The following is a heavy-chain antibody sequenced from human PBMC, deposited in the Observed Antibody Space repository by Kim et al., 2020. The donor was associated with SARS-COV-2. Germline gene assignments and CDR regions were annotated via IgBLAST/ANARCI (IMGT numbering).Heavy chain of an antibody. V-gene: IGHV4-34*01. J-gene: IGHJ4*02. CDR2: VDHSGVS. Sequence: SETLSLTCGVYGGSLSGYSWTWIRQPPGKGLEWIGEVDHSGVSKYNPSLKSRVSISVDTSKDEFSLKLTSVTAADTAVYYCARTPYYYDSDSYKGGFDYWGQGALGTVSS. D-gene: IGHD3-22*01. CDR3: ARTPYYYDSDSYKGGFDY. CDR1: GGSLSGYS.